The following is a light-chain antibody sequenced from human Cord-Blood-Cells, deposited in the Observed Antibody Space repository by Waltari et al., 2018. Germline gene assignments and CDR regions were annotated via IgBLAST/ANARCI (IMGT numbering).Light chain of an antibody. V-gene: IGKV4-1*01. CDR1: QRVLYSSNNKNY. J-gene: IGKJ1*01. CDR3: QQYYSTPPT. CDR2: WAS. Sequence: DIVLTQSPDSLAVSLGERATINCKSSQRVLYSSNNKNYLVWYQQKPGQPPKLLIYWASTRESGVPDRFSGSGSGTDFTLTISSLQAEDVAVYYCQQYYSTPPTFGQGTKVEIK.